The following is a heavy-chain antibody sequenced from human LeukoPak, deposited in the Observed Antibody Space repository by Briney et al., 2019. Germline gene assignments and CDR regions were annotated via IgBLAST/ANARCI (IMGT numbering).Heavy chain of an antibody. V-gene: IGHV3-30*19. CDR1: GFTFSNYA. D-gene: IGHD2-15*01. J-gene: IGHJ4*02. Sequence: GGSLRLSCEVSGFTFSNYAMQWLRQAPGKGLEWVAVISYDGSNKYYADSVKGRFTISRDNSKNTLYLQMNSLRAEDTAVYYCARDGDIVVVVAIYYFDYWGQGTLVTVSS. CDR2: ISYDGSNK. CDR3: ARDGDIVVVVAIYYFDY.